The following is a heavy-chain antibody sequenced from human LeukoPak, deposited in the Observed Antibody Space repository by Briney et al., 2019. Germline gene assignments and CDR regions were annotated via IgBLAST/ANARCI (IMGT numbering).Heavy chain of an antibody. CDR3: ARGGVDYYGSGTYYLMYYFDY. Sequence: TGGSLRLSCAASGFTFDDYAMHWVRQAPGKGLEWVSGINWNSGSIGYADSVKGRFTISRDDSKNTLYLQLSSLRAEDTAVYFCARGGVDYYGSGTYYLMYYFDYWGQGALVTVSS. J-gene: IGHJ4*02. V-gene: IGHV3-9*01. D-gene: IGHD3-10*01. CDR1: GFTFDDYA. CDR2: INWNSGSI.